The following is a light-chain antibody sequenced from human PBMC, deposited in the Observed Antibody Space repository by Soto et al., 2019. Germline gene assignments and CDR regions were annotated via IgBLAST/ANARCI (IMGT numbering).Light chain of an antibody. CDR3: TTWDDSRKGV. J-gene: IGLJ1*01. CDR2: TNN. V-gene: IGLV1-44*01. Sequence: QSVLTQPPSASGTPGQRIIISCSGSTSNIESHSVNWFQQVPGTAPRLLIITNNQRPSGVPDRFSGSKSGASASLAISGLQSEDEDTYYCTTWDDSRKGVFGTGTKVTV. CDR1: TSNIESHS.